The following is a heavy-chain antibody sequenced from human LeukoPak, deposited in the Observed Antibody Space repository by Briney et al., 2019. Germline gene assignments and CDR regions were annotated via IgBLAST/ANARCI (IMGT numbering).Heavy chain of an antibody. CDR1: GYTFTSYG. CDR3: ARRVPAHNWFDP. D-gene: IGHD2-2*01. V-gene: IGHV1-18*01. J-gene: IGHJ5*02. CDR2: ISAYNGNT. Sequence: ASVKVSCEASGYTFTSYGISWVRQAPGQGLEWMGWISAYNGNTNYAQKLQGRVTMTTDTSTSTAYMELRSLRSDDTAVYYCARRVPAHNWFDPWGQGTLVTVSS.